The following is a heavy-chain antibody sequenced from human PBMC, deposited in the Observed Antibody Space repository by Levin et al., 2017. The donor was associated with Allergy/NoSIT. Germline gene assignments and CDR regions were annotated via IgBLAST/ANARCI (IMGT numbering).Heavy chain of an antibody. CDR2: ISSSGSTI. Sequence: PGGSLRLSCAASGFTFSSYEMNWVRQAPGKGLEWVSYISSSGSTIYYADSVKGRFTISRDNAKNSLYLQMNSLRAEDTAVYYCASLPNRITIFGVVRDAFDIWGQGTMVTVSS. D-gene: IGHD3-3*01. J-gene: IGHJ3*02. CDR1: GFTFSSYE. V-gene: IGHV3-48*03. CDR3: ASLPNRITIFGVVRDAFDI.